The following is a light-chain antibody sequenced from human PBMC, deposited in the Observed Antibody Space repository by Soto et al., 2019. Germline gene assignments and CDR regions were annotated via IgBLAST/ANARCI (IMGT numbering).Light chain of an antibody. CDR3: LQDFNYPIT. Sequence: AIQLTQSPSSLSASVGDRVTISCRASRGIRNVLAWYQHAPGKDPKLLIYGASILHSGVPSRFSGCGSGTDFTLTISSLLPEDFATYYCLQDFNYPITFGQGTRLEIK. J-gene: IGKJ5*01. V-gene: IGKV1-6*01. CDR1: RGIRNV. CDR2: GAS.